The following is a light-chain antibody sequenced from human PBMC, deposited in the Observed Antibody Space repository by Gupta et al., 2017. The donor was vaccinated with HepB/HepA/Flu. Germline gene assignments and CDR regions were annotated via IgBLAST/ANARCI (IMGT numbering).Light chain of an antibody. J-gene: IGKJ2*01. CDR1: ESVSSH. CDR3: QQYSNCPPYT. CDR2: AAS. V-gene: IGKV3-15*01. Sequence: IRMTQSPATLSVSPGERATLSCRASESVSSHLAWYQQKPGQAPRLLIYAASTRATGIPVRFSGTGSETEFTLTISSLQSEDFAVYYCQQYSNCPPYTFGQGTKLEIK.